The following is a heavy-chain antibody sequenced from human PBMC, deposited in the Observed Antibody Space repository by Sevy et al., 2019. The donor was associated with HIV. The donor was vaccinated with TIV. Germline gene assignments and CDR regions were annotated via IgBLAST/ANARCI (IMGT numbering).Heavy chain of an antibody. CDR2: IIPIFGTA. Sequence: SVKVSCKASGGTFSSYAISWVRQAPGQGLEWMGGIIPIFGTANYAQKFQGRVTITADESTSTAYMELSSLRSEDTAVYYCARVSSGWLYFDYWGQGTLVTVSS. CDR1: GGTFSSYA. D-gene: IGHD6-19*01. V-gene: IGHV1-69*13. CDR3: ARVSSGWLYFDY. J-gene: IGHJ4*02.